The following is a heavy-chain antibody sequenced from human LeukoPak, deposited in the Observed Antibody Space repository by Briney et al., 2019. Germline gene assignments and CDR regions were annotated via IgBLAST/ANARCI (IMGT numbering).Heavy chain of an antibody. CDR3: ARAGYCSGGSCYSRGHWFDP. CDR2: IHSSGST. D-gene: IGHD2-15*01. CDR1: GDSISSYF. Sequence: SETLSLTCIVTGDSISSYFWSWIRQPPGEGLEWIGYIHSSGSTSYNPSLKSRVTISVDTSKNQFSLKLSSVIAADTAVYYCARAGYCSGGSCYSRGHWFDPWGQGTLVTVSS. J-gene: IGHJ5*02. V-gene: IGHV4-59*01.